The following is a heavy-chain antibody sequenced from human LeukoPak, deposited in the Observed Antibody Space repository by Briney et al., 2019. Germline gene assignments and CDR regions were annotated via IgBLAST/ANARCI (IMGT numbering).Heavy chain of an antibody. V-gene: IGHV3-30*04. CDR3: ARDKRVMITFGGVILDY. J-gene: IGHJ4*02. D-gene: IGHD3-16*02. CDR1: GFTFDDYA. Sequence: PGGSLRLSRAASGFTFDDYAMHWVRQAPGKGLEWVAVISYDGSNKYYADPVKGRFTISRDNSKNTLYLQMNSLRAEDTAVYYCARDKRVMITFGGVILDYWGQGTLVTVSS. CDR2: ISYDGSNK.